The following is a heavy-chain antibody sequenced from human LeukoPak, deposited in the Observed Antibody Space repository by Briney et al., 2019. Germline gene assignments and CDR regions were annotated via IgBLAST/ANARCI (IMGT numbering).Heavy chain of an antibody. V-gene: IGHV1-69*04. CDR2: IIPILGIA. J-gene: IGHJ4*02. Sequence: SVKVSCKASGGTFSSYAISWVRPAPGQGLEWMGRIIPILGIANYAQKFQGRVTITADKSTSTAYMELSSLRSEDTAVYYCARDRPYGSGSYLGDYWGQGTLVTVSS. CDR1: GGTFSSYA. CDR3: ARDRPYGSGSYLGDY. D-gene: IGHD3-10*01.